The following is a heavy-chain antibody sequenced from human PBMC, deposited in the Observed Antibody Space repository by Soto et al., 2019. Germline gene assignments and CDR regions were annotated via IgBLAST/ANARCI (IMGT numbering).Heavy chain of an antibody. D-gene: IGHD3-16*02. CDR3: ARVFSDDYIWGSYRHDH. CDR2: ISSSSSYI. CDR1: GCTFSSYS. Sequence: EVQLVESGGGLVKPGGSLRLSCAASGCTFSSYSMNWVRQAPGKGLEWVSSISSSSSYIYYADSVKGRFTISRDNAKNSLYLQMNSLRAEDTAVYYCARVFSDDYIWGSYRHDHWGQGTLVTVSS. V-gene: IGHV3-21*01. J-gene: IGHJ4*02.